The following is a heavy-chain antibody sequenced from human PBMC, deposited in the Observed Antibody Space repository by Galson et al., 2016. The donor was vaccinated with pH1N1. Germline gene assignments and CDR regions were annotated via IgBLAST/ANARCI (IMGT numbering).Heavy chain of an antibody. D-gene: IGHD3-22*01. V-gene: IGHV3-30-3*01. CDR1: AFTFSSYA. J-gene: IGHJ5*02. Sequence: LRLSCAASAFTFSSYAMHWVRQAPGKGLEWVAVISYDGSNKFYADSVKGRFTISRDNSKNTLYLQMNSLRAEDTAVYYCARDRYYYDSSGYFVNWFDPWGQGTLVTVSS. CDR3: ARDRYYYDSSGYFVNWFDP. CDR2: ISYDGSNK.